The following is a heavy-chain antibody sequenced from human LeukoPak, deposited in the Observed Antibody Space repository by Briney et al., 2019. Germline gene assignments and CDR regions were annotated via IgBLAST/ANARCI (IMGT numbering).Heavy chain of an antibody. V-gene: IGHV3-21*01. CDR2: ITSRSSYI. CDR3: ARVGSSSWYIDY. CDR1: GFTFSSYS. J-gene: IGHJ4*02. D-gene: IGHD6-13*01. Sequence: GGSLRLSCAASGFTFSSYSMNWVRQAPGQGLDRVSSITSRSSYIYYADSVKGRFTISRDNAKNSLYLQMHSLRAEDTAVYYCARVGSSSWYIDYWGQGTLVTVSS.